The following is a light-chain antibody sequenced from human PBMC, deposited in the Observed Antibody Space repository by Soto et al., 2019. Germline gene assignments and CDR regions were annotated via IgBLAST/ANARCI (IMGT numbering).Light chain of an antibody. CDR1: SSDVGTYNY. CDR2: DVD. V-gene: IGLV2-11*01. J-gene: IGLJ2*01. Sequence: QAALTQPRSVSASPGQAVTISCTGISSDVGTYNYVSWYQQHPGKAPKLIIYDVDNRPSGVPDRFSGSKSGNTDSLTISGLQAEDEADYYCCSYVDTYVGLGGGTKLTV. CDR3: CSYVDTYVG.